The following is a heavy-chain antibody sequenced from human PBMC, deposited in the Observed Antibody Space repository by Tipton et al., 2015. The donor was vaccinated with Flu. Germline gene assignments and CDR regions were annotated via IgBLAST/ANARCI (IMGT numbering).Heavy chain of an antibody. CDR1: GASISSGGYY. Sequence: TLSLTCSVSGASISSGGYYWSWIRQHPGKGLEWLGYIYHSGSTYYNPSLKSRVTISVDTSNNQFSLKLRSVTAADTAVYDCERDVDGYNGHDYWGQGALVTVSS. CDR3: ERDVDGYNGHDY. V-gene: IGHV4-31*03. D-gene: IGHD5-24*01. CDR2: IYHSGST. J-gene: IGHJ4*02.